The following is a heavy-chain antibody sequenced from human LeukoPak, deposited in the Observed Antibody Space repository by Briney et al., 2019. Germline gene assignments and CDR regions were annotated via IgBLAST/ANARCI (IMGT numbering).Heavy chain of an antibody. CDR2: IIPIFGTA. V-gene: IGHV1-69*05. J-gene: IGHJ4*02. CDR1: GGTFSSYA. Sequence: SVKVSCKASGGTFSSYAISWVRQAPGQGLEWMGGIIPIFGTANYAQKFQGRVAITTDESTSTAYMELSSLRSEDTAVYYCARDAYYYDSSGYYTGLPSDYWGQGTLVTVSS. CDR3: ARDAYYYDSSGYYTGLPSDY. D-gene: IGHD3-22*01.